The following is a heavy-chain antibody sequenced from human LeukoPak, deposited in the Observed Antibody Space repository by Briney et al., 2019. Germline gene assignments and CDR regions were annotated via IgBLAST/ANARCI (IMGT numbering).Heavy chain of an antibody. CDR1: GGSFSGYY. CDR2: INHSGST. CDR3: ARGFSPIFCSSTSCYKKKGWFDP. D-gene: IGHD2-2*02. Sequence: SETLSLICAVYGGSFSGYYWSWIRQPPGKGLEWIGEINHSGSTNYNPSLKSRVTISVDTSKNQFSLKLSSVTAADTAVYYCARGFSPIFCSSTSCYKKKGWFDPWGQGTLVTVSS. J-gene: IGHJ5*02. V-gene: IGHV4-34*01.